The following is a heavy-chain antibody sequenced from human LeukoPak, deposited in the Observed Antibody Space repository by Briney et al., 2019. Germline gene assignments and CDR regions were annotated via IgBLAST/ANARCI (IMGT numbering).Heavy chain of an antibody. Sequence: GGSLRLSCAASGFTFSSYSMNWVRQARGKGLEWVSSISSSSSYIYYADSVKGRFTISRDNAKNSLYLQMNSLRAEDTAVYYCARDYALSSSWYGYYFDYWGQGTLVTVSS. CDR3: ARDYALSSSWYGYYFDY. V-gene: IGHV3-21*01. CDR1: GFTFSSYS. J-gene: IGHJ4*02. CDR2: ISSSSSYI. D-gene: IGHD6-13*01.